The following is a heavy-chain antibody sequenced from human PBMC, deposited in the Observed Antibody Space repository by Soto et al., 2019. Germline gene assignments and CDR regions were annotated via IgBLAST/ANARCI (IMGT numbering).Heavy chain of an antibody. D-gene: IGHD1-26*01. CDR2: IDGSGNT. Sequence: QVQLQQWGAGLLKPSETLSLTCAVNSESLSGYYWSWIRQSPGKGLEWIGEIDGSGNTNYSASFSSRVAMSVDTSKNHFSLDLNSVSAADTAAYYCVGARGRLVGFDYWGQGTLVTVSS. J-gene: IGHJ4*02. CDR3: VGARGRLVGFDY. CDR1: SESLSGYY. V-gene: IGHV4-34*01.